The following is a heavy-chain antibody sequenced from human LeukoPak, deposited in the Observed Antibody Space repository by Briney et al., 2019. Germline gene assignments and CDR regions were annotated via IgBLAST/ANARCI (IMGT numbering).Heavy chain of an antibody. CDR1: GFAFSDYF. V-gene: IGHV3-11*04. J-gene: IGHJ4*02. D-gene: IGHD5-12*01. CDR3: ARATESLRAIDY. Sequence: PGGSLRLSCAASGFAFSDYFMTWIRQAPGQGPEWVSYLSTNGATIYYADSVKGRFTISRDNAKDSLYLQMSSLTAEDTGAYYCARATESLRAIDYWGQGTLVTVSS. CDR2: LSTNGATI.